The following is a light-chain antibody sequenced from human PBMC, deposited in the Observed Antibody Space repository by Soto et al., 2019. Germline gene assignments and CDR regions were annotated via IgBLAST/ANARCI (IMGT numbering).Light chain of an antibody. CDR2: AAS. CDR3: QHYGHALWA. Sequence: DIQMTQSPSSLSASVEDRVIITCRASQSISNHLNWYQQKPGKAPKLLIFAASSLQSGVPSRFSGSGSGTDFTLTISRLEPEDFAVYYCQHYGHALWAFGQGTKVDIK. CDR1: QSISNH. J-gene: IGKJ1*01. V-gene: IGKV1-39*01.